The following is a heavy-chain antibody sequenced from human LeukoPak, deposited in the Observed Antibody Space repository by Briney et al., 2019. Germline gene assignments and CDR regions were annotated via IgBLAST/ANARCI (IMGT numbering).Heavy chain of an antibody. J-gene: IGHJ1*01. CDR3: ARDPARYCSSTSCYYL. V-gene: IGHV3-21*01. Sequence: GGSLRFSCAASGFTFSSYSMNWVRQAPGKGLEWVSSISSSSSYIYYADSVKGRFTISRDNAKNSLYLQMNSLRAEDTAVYYCARDPARYCSSTSCYYLWGQGTLVTVSS. CDR1: GFTFSSYS. D-gene: IGHD2-2*01. CDR2: ISSSSSYI.